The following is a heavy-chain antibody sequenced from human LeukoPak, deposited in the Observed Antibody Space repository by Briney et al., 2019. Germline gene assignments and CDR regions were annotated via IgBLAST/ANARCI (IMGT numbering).Heavy chain of an antibody. Sequence: GGSLRLSCAASGFTFSDYYMSWLRQAPGKGLEWVSYISTSGITIYYADSVKGRFTISRDNAKNPLYLQMNSLRAEDTAVYYCAELGITMIGGVWGKGTTVTISS. CDR1: GFTFSDYY. V-gene: IGHV3-11*04. CDR3: AELGITMIGGV. CDR2: ISTSGITI. J-gene: IGHJ6*04. D-gene: IGHD3-10*02.